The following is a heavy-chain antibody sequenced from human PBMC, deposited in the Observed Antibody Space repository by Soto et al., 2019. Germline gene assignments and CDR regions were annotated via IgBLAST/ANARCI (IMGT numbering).Heavy chain of an antibody. V-gene: IGHV3-74*01. D-gene: IGHD1-1*01. CDR1: GFTFSSYW. CDR3: AADKFVLDNNHVGGVAD. J-gene: IGHJ4*02. Sequence: EVQLAESGGGLGQPGGSLRLSCAASGFTFSSYWMYWVRQTPGKGLVWVSRINSDGNIRNYADSVKGRFTISRDNAKNTLFLHMTSLRADDTAVYYCAADKFVLDNNHVGGVADWGQGTLVNVSS. CDR2: INSDGNIR.